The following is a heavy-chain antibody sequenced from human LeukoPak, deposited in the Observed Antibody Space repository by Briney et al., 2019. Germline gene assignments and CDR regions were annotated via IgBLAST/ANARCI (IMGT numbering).Heavy chain of an antibody. Sequence: SVKLSCKASGYTFTSYDINWGRQATGQGLGWRGWMNLNNGNTGYAQKFQGRVTMTRKTPISTAYMEVSGLRSEDTAVYYCARGVYYGSGSYLVGYWGQGTLVTVSS. V-gene: IGHV1-8*01. CDR1: GYTFTSYD. J-gene: IGHJ4*02. CDR2: MNLNNGNT. D-gene: IGHD3-10*01. CDR3: ARGVYYGSGSYLVGY.